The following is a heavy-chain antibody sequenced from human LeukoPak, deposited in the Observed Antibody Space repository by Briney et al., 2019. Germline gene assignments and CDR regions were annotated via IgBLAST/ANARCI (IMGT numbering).Heavy chain of an antibody. CDR2: INPSGGNT. J-gene: IGHJ3*02. D-gene: IGHD2-2*01. CDR3: ATVSMTPGAFDI. Sequence: ASVKVSCKASGYTFPSYYMHWVRQAPGQGLEWMGVINPSGGNTNSAQKFQGRVTMTRDTSTSTVYMELSSLRSEDTAVYYCATVSMTPGAFDIWGQGTMVTVSS. V-gene: IGHV1-46*01. CDR1: GYTFPSYY.